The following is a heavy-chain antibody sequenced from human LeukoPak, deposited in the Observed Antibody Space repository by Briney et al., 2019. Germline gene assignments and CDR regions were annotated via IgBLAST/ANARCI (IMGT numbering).Heavy chain of an antibody. D-gene: IGHD3-22*01. J-gene: IGHJ3*02. Sequence: GGSLRLSCAASGFTFSTFAMHWVRQAPGKGLEWVAVISYDGNNRYYADSVKGRFTISRDNSKNTLYLQMSSLRAEDTAVYYCVRDPQYYYDSSAGHDAFDIWGQGTMVTVSS. CDR2: ISYDGNNR. V-gene: IGHV3-30*14. CDR3: VRDPQYYYDSSAGHDAFDI. CDR1: GFTFSTFA.